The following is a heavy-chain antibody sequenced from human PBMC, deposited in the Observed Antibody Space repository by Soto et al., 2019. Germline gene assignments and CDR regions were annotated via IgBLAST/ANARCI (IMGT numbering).Heavy chain of an antibody. CDR1: GGSFSGYY. CDR2: INHSGST. D-gene: IGHD6-19*01. Sequence: SETLSLTCAVYGGSFSGYYWSWIRQPPGKGLEWIGEINHSGSTNYNPSLKSRVTISVDTSKNQFSLKLSSVTAADTAVYYCARVGSSGCCGMDVWGQGTTVTV. V-gene: IGHV4-34*01. J-gene: IGHJ6*02. CDR3: ARVGSSGCCGMDV.